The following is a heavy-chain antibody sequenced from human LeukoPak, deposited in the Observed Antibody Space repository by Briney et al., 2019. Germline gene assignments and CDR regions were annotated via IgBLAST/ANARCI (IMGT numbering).Heavy chain of an antibody. CDR1: GFTSSDYT. D-gene: IGHD2-2*01. CDR3: AKDRYCSSTNCPYDY. CDR2: ISVSDDST. V-gene: IGHV3-23*01. J-gene: IGHJ4*02. Sequence: GGSLRLSCAASGFTSSDYTMNWVRQAPGKGLEWVSGISVSDDSTYYADSVKGRFTMSRDNSNNMLYLQMNSLRAEHTAVYYCAKDRYCSSTNCPYDYWGQGTLVTVSS.